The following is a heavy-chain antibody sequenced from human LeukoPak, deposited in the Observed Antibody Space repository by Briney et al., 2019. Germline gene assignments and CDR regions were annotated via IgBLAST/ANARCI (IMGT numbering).Heavy chain of an antibody. Sequence: SETLSLTCTVSGGSISTSSYYWGWIRQPPGKGLEWIGSMYYSGSTYYNPSLKSRVTISVDTSKNQFSLKLSSVTAADTALYYCASNEWSGYYFDYWGQGTLVTVSS. J-gene: IGHJ4*02. V-gene: IGHV4-39*01. CDR3: ASNEWSGYYFDY. CDR2: MYYSGST. D-gene: IGHD3-3*01. CDR1: GGSISTSSYY.